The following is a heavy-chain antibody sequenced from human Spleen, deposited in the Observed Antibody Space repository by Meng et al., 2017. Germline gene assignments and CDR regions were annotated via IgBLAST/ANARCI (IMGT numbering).Heavy chain of an antibody. D-gene: IGHD3-22*01. CDR3: ARTFYYHTSGSHYGLVGAFDI. V-gene: IGHV1-46*01. Sequence: ASVKVSCKASGYTFTNYYMHWVRQAPGQGLEWMAIINPSGDARSYADNFQGRVTVTRDTSTSTVYMELTSRRSEDTAVYYCARTFYYHTSGSHYGLVGAFDIWGPGTMVTVSS. J-gene: IGHJ3*02. CDR2: INPSGDAR. CDR1: GYTFTNYY.